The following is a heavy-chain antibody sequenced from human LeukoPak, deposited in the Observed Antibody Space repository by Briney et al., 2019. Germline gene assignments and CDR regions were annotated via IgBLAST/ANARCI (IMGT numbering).Heavy chain of an antibody. CDR2: ISGSGGST. D-gene: IGHD3-22*01. V-gene: IGHV3-23*01. CDR3: AKDPIITMIVAGCFDY. Sequence: PGGSLRLSCAASGFTFSSYAMSWVRQAPGKGLEWVSAISGSGGSTYYADSVKGRFTISRDNSKNTLYLQMNSLRAEDTAVYYCAKDPIITMIVAGCFDYWGQGTLVTVPS. J-gene: IGHJ4*02. CDR1: GFTFSSYA.